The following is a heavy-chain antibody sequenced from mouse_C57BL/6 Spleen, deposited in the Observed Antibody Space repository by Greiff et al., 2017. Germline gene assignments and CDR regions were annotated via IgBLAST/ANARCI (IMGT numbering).Heavy chain of an antibody. V-gene: IGHV1-39*01. Sequence: VQLKQSGPELVKPGASVKISCKASGYSFTDYNMNWVKQSHGKSLEWIGVINPNYGTTSYNQKFKGKATLTVDQSSSSAYMQLNSLKSEDSEVYYCARNGITGTDYAMDYWGQGTSVTVSS. D-gene: IGHD4-1*01. CDR3: ARNGITGTDYAMDY. J-gene: IGHJ4*01. CDR1: GYSFTDYN. CDR2: INPNYGTT.